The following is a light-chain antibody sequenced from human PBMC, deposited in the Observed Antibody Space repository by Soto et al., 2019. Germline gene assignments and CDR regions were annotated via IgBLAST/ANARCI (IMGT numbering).Light chain of an antibody. CDR2: EVT. J-gene: IGLJ1*01. CDR1: SSDVGAYDY. CDR3: SSHAHRAYV. Sequence: QSALTQPPSASGSPGQSVTISCTGTSSDVGAYDYVSWFQQRPGKAPKLMIYEVTKRPSGVPDRFSGSKSGNTASLTVSGLQAEDEADYYCSSHAHRAYVFGSGTKVTVL. V-gene: IGLV2-8*01.